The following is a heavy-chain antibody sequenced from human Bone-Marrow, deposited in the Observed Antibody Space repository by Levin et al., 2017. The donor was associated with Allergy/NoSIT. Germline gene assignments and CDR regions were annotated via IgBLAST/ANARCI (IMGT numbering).Heavy chain of an antibody. CDR3: ARGPGPMSSGDY. J-gene: IGHJ4*02. V-gene: IGHV3-21*01. D-gene: IGHD3-10*01. CDR1: GFTFSSYS. CDR2: ISSSSSYI. Sequence: GESLKISCAASGFTFSSYSMNWVRQAPGKGLEWVSSISSSSSYIYYADSVKGRFTISRDNAKNSLYLQMNSLRAEDTAVYYCARGPGPMSSGDYWGQGTLVTVSS.